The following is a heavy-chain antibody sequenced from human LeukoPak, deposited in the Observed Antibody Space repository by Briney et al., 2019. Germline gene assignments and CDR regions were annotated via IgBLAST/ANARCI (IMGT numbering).Heavy chain of an antibody. CDR2: ISASGDVT. Sequence: GGSLRLSCAASGFAFSAYPMSWVRQAPGKGLQWLSGISASGDVTFHADRVKGRFAISRDNSKNTLYLQMTGLRAGDTAEYYCAKSLFTSATGTGRAFHIWGQGTMVTVSS. V-gene: IGHV3-23*01. J-gene: IGHJ3*02. D-gene: IGHD1-1*01. CDR3: AKSLFTSATGTGRAFHI. CDR1: GFAFSAYP.